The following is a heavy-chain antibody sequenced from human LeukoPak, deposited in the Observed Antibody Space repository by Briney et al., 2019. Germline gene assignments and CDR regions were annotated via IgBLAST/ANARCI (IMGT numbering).Heavy chain of an antibody. CDR2: IYYSGST. CDR1: GGSISSFY. CDR3: TRVKGYYDSSGYYKAHAFDI. Sequence: PSETLSLTCTVSGGSISSFYWTWIRQPPGKGLECIGYIYYSGSTNYNPSLKSRVTISVDTSKNQFSLKLSSVTAADTAVYYCTRVKGYYDSSGYYKAHAFDIWGQGTMVTVSS. V-gene: IGHV4-59*01. D-gene: IGHD3-22*01. J-gene: IGHJ3*02.